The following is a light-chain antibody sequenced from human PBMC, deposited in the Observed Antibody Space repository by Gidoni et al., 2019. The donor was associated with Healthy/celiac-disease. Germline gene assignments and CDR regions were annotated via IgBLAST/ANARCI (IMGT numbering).Light chain of an antibody. Sequence: DIQMTQSPSSLSASVGDRVTITCQASQDISNYLNWYQQKPGKAPKLLIYDASNLETGVPSRFSGSGSGTDFTFTISRLQPEDIATYSCQQYDNLPLTFGGGTKVEI. CDR1: QDISNY. CDR2: DAS. V-gene: IGKV1-33*01. J-gene: IGKJ4*01. CDR3: QQYDNLPLT.